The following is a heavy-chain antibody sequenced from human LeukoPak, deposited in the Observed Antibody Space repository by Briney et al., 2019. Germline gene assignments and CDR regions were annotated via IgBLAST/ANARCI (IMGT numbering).Heavy chain of an antibody. V-gene: IGHV1-69*13. J-gene: IGHJ3*02. CDR3: AREGPVVVAATGDACDI. CDR2: IIPIFGTA. CDR1: GGTFSSYA. D-gene: IGHD2-15*01. Sequence: ASVKVSCKASGGTFSSYAISWVRQAPGQGLEWMGGIIPIFGTANYAQKFQGRVTITADESTSTAYMELSSLRSEDTAVYYCAREGPVVVAATGDACDIWGQGTMVTVSS.